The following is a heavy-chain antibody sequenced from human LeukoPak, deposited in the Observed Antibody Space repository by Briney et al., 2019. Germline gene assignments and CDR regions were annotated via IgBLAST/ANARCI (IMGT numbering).Heavy chain of an antibody. Sequence: GGSLRLSCAVSGFNFSTHAMSWVRQAPGKGLEWVSTVRGSGSNSFYADSMKGRLTISKDISKNTLSLQMNSLRVDDTAVYYCAKGSQWDLLMGVFDTWGQGALVTVSS. CDR2: VRGSGSNS. CDR3: AKGSQWDLLMGVFDT. CDR1: GFNFSTHA. D-gene: IGHD1-26*01. J-gene: IGHJ4*02. V-gene: IGHV3-23*01.